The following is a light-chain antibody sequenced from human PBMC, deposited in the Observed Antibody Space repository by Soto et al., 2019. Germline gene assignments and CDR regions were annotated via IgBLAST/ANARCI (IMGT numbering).Light chain of an antibody. CDR2: AAS. J-gene: IGKJ4*01. Sequence: EVVLTQSPGTLSLSPVERSTLSCRASQTVTTSQLTWFQQKPGQAPRLLINAASIRAAGIPDRFSGSGYGIDFTLTISKQEHEDFAVNYCQQYGSAPFTFGGGTKVEIK. V-gene: IGKV3-20*01. CDR3: QQYGSAPFT. CDR1: QTVTTSQ.